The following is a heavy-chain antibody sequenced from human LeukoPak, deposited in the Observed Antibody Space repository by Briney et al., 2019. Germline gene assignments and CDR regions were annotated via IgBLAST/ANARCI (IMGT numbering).Heavy chain of an antibody. CDR2: INSDETNT. J-gene: IGHJ6*03. CDR1: GFTFSNDW. Sequence: GGSLRLSCAGFGFTFSNDWMHWVRQGPGEGLVWVSRINSDETNTDYADSVKGRCTISKDSAKNMMYLQMNSLRAEDTAVYYCARDLTVNFYYYYYMDVWGKGTTVTISS. CDR3: ARDLTVNFYYYYYMDV. V-gene: IGHV3-74*01. D-gene: IGHD4-17*01.